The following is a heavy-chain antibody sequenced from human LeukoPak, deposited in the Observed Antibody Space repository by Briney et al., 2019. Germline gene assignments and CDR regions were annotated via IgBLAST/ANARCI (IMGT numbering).Heavy chain of an antibody. V-gene: IGHV3-23*01. D-gene: IGHD1-1*01. CDR2: ISGSGGST. J-gene: IGHJ5*02. Sequence: GGSLRLSCVASGFTFSSYAMSWVRQAPGKGLEWVSAISGSGGSTYYADSVKGRFTISRDNSKNTLYLQMNSLRAEDTAVYYCAKKGERTTGKLTWFDPWGQGTLVTVSS. CDR3: AKKGERTTGKLTWFDP. CDR1: GFTFSSYA.